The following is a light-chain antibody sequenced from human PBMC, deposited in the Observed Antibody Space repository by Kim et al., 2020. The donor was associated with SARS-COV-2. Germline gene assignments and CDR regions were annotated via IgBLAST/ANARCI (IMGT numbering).Light chain of an antibody. CDR2: DVS. CDR3: SSFTRSNTVV. Sequence: QSITSSCTGTSSDVGGYSFVSWYQQYPGKVPKLMIYDVSNRPSGISNRFSGSKSGNTASLSISGLQAEDEADYFCSSFTRSNTVVFGTGTKVTVL. J-gene: IGLJ1*01. CDR1: SSDVGGYSF. V-gene: IGLV2-14*03.